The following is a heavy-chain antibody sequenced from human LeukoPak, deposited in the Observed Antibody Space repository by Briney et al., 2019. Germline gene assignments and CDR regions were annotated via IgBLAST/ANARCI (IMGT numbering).Heavy chain of an antibody. J-gene: IGHJ4*02. Sequence: GGSLRLSCAASGFTVSSNFMSWVRQAPGQGLELVSVIYSGGNTYYADSVKGRFTISRDNSKNTLYLQMNSLRAEDTAVYYCARASTFLVYDSSGYYFDYWGQGTLVTVSS. V-gene: IGHV3-66*01. CDR1: GFTVSSNF. CDR3: ARASTFLVYDSSGYYFDY. CDR2: IYSGGNT. D-gene: IGHD3-22*01.